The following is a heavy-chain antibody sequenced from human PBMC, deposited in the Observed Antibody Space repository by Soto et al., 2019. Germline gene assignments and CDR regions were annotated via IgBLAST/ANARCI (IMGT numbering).Heavy chain of an antibody. V-gene: IGHV3-23*01. J-gene: IGHJ6*02. CDR1: GFTFSSYA. CDR3: ARYCSSTSCTYYYYGMDV. CDR2: ISGSGGST. Sequence: GGSLRLSCAASGFTFSSYAMSWVRQAPGKGLEWVSAISGSGGSTYYADSVKGRFTISRDNSKNTLYLQMNSLRAEDTAVYYCARYCSSTSCTYYYYGMDVWGQGTTVTVSS. D-gene: IGHD2-2*01.